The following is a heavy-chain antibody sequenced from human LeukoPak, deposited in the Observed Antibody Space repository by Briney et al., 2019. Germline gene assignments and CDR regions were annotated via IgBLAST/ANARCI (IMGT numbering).Heavy chain of an antibody. D-gene: IGHD1-1*01. V-gene: IGHV4-39*01. CDR1: GGSISSSSYY. CDR3: ASWKYYFDY. CDR2: IYYSGST. J-gene: IGHJ4*02. Sequence: PSETLSPTCTVSGGSISSSSYYWGWIRQPPGKGLEWIGSIYYSGSTYYNPSLKSRVTISVDTSKNQFSLKLSSVTAADTAVYYCASWKYYFDYWGQGTLVTVSS.